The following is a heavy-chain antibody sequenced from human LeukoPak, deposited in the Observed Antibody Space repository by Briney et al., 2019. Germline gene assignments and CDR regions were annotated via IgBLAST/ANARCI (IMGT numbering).Heavy chain of an antibody. CDR2: ISWNSGSI. Sequence: GGSLRLSCAASGFTFDDYAMHWVRQAPGKGLEWVSGISWNSGSIGYADSVKGRFTISRDNAKNSLYLQMNSLRAEDTALYCCAKDKTPLMVYAMPDYWGQGTLVTVSS. CDR3: AKDKTPLMVYAMPDY. D-gene: IGHD2-8*01. J-gene: IGHJ4*02. CDR1: GFTFDDYA. V-gene: IGHV3-9*01.